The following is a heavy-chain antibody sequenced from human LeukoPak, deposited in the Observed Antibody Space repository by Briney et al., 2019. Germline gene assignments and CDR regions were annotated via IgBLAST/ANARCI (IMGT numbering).Heavy chain of an antibody. J-gene: IGHJ4*02. CDR2: IYYSGST. V-gene: IGHV4-59*01. D-gene: IGHD1-1*01. Sequence: PETLSLTCTVSGGSISSYYWSWIRQPPGKGLEWIGYIYYSGSTNYNPSLKSRVTISVDTSKNQFSLKLSSVTAADTAVYYCARHWNDNPLDYWGQGTLVTVSS. CDR3: ARHWNDNPLDY. CDR1: GGSISSYY.